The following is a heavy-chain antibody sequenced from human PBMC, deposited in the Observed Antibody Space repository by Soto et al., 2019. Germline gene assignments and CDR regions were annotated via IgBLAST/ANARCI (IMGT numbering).Heavy chain of an antibody. J-gene: IGHJ4*02. V-gene: IGHV1-3*01. D-gene: IGHD2-8*01. CDR1: GYTFTTYA. Sequence: QVQLVQSGAEVQKPGASVRVSCKASGYTFTTYAIHWVRQAPGQRLEWMGWIIAGTGNTKYSQKFQDRFTFTRDTAASTADMELSSLRYEDTAVYFCARAGCTNGVCFFDYWGQGTLVTVSS. CDR3: ARAGCTNGVCFFDY. CDR2: IIAGTGNT.